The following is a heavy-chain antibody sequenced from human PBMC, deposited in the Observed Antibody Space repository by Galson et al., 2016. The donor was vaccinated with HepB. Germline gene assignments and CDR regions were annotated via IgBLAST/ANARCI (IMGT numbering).Heavy chain of an antibody. V-gene: IGHV3-30-3*01. CDR3: ARDRRGGSNTLDY. CDR2: ISYDGSND. J-gene: IGHJ4*02. CDR1: GFIFNSHA. D-gene: IGHD1-26*01. Sequence: SLRLSYPASGFIFNSHAMNRVRQAPGKGLEWVAVISYDGSNDSYADSVEGRFTISRDNSKNTLYLHMNSLRAEDTAVYYCARDRRGGSNTLDYWGQGTLVTVSS.